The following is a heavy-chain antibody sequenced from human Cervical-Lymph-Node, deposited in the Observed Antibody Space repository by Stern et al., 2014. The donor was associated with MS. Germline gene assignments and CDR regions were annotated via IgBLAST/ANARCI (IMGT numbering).Heavy chain of an antibody. CDR2: IIPVFDAP. J-gene: IGHJ6*02. CDR1: GDTLSSHT. D-gene: IGHD3-10*01. V-gene: IGHV1-69*01. Sequence: QMQLVQSGAEVKKVGSSVKVSCKASGDTLSSHTISWVRQAPGQGLEWMGGIIPVFDAPSYAQKLQGRVRITSDETTNTAHMELSSLTSEDTAVYYCATGAHGMDVWGQGTAVTVSS. CDR3: ATGAHGMDV.